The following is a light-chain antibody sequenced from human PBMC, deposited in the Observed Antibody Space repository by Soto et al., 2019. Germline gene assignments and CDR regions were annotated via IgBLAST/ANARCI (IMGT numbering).Light chain of an antibody. CDR3: QQSHSDPWT. Sequence: DIHMTQSPSSLSASIGYRLTITCRASQTIRNFLNWYQQKPGKAPKPLIYAASSLQSGVPSKFSGSGSGTDFTLTISGLQPEDFEAYSCQQSHSDPWTFGQGTKVDIK. J-gene: IGKJ1*01. CDR2: AAS. V-gene: IGKV1-39*01. CDR1: QTIRNF.